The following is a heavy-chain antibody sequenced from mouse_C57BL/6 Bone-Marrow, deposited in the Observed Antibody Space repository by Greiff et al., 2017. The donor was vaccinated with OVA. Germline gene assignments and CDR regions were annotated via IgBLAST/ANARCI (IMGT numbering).Heavy chain of an antibody. Sequence: EVQLQESGGGLVQPKGSLKLSCAASGFSFNTYAMNWVRQAPGKGLEWVARIRSKSNNYATYYADSVKDRFTISRDDSESMLYLQMNNLKTEDTAMYYCVVPLGTTVVDWYFDVWGTGTTVTVSS. J-gene: IGHJ1*03. V-gene: IGHV10-1*01. CDR3: VVPLGTTVVDWYFDV. CDR1: GFSFNTYA. CDR2: IRSKSNNYAT. D-gene: IGHD1-1*01.